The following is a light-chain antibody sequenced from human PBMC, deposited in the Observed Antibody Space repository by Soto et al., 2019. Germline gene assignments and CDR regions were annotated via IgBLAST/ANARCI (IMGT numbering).Light chain of an antibody. J-gene: IGKJ4*01. Sequence: DIVMTQPPDSLAVSLGERATINCRSSQSLLYSSHNKNYLAWYQQKPGQPPKLLSSRASTRESGVPVRFSGSESGTYFTLTISGLQPEDHATYYCQQSYNTPHTFGRGTKV. CDR2: RAS. CDR3: QQSYNTPHT. V-gene: IGKV4-1*01. CDR1: QSLLYSSHNKNY.